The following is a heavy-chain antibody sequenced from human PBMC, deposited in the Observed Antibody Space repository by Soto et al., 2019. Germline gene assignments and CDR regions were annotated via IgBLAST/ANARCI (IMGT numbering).Heavy chain of an antibody. V-gene: IGHV4-39*01. CDR3: ASKVVPALYFDP. CDR2: IYYSGSN. Sequence: QLQLQESGPGLVKPSETLSLTCTVSGGSISSSSYYWCWIRQPPGKGMEWIGSIYYSGSNYYNPSLKSRATISVDTAKKQFSLTLSSVTDAYTAVYYCASKVVPALYFDPWGQGTLVTVSA. CDR1: GGSISSSSYY. J-gene: IGHJ5*02. D-gene: IGHD2-2*01.